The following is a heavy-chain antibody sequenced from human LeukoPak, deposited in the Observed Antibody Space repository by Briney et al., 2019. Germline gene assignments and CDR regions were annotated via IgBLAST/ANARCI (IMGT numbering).Heavy chain of an antibody. CDR1: GFTVSTYY. CDR3: ARGLGYCTSTTCLLPFDY. J-gene: IGHJ4*02. Sequence: PGGSLRLSCAACGFTVSTYYMTWVRQAPGKGLECVSVIYSGGSTYYADSVKGRFTVSRDNSKNTLYLQMNSLRAEDTAMYYCARGLGYCTSTTCLLPFDYWGQGTLVTVSS. CDR2: IYSGGST. V-gene: IGHV3-53*01. D-gene: IGHD2-2*01.